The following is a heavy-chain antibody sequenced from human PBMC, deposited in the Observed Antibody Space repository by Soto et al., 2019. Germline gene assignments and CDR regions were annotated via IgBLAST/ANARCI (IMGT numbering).Heavy chain of an antibody. J-gene: IGHJ5*02. D-gene: IGHD3-10*01. V-gene: IGHV4-59*01. CDR1: GGSISSYY. CDR3: ASTGYYGSGSYHNWFDP. Sequence: PSETLSLTCTVSGGSISSYYWSWIRQPPGQGLEWIWYIYYSWSTNYNPSPKIRVTISVDTSKNQFSLKLSSVTAADTAVYYCASTGYYGSGSYHNWFDPWGQGTLVTVSS. CDR2: IYYSWST.